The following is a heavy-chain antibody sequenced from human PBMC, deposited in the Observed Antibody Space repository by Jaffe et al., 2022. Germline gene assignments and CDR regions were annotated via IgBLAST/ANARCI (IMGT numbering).Heavy chain of an antibody. Sequence: EVQLLESGGDLVQPGGSLRLSCAASGFTFSSYVMNWVRQAPGRGLEWVSTIGYSDAEIKYADSVKGRFTISRDNSNNMVHLQMNSLRVEDTAEYFCTRRGAPRNWGAFDIWGQGTRVTVSS. CDR2: IGYSDAEI. J-gene: IGHJ3*02. CDR1: GFTFSSYV. V-gene: IGHV3-23*01. D-gene: IGHD7-27*01. CDR3: TRRGAPRNWGAFDI.